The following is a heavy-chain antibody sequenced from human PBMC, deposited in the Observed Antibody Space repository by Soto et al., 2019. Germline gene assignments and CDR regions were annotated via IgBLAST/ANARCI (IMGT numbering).Heavy chain of an antibody. Sequence: GGSLRLSCAASGFTFSSYGMHWVRQAPGKGLEWVAVIWYDGSNKYYADSVKGRFTISRDNSKNTLYLQMNSLRAEDTAVYYCARDLGSELEYSSRRELGHWGQGTLVTVSS. CDR1: GFTFSSYG. CDR2: IWYDGSNK. CDR3: ARDLGSELEYSSRRELGH. V-gene: IGHV3-33*01. J-gene: IGHJ1*01. D-gene: IGHD6-13*01.